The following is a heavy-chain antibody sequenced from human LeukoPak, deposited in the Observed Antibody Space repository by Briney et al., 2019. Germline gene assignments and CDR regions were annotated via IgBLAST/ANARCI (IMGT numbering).Heavy chain of an antibody. J-gene: IGHJ4*02. V-gene: IGHV1-69*05. CDR1: GGTFSSYA. D-gene: IGHD6-13*01. Sequence: SVKVSCKASGGTFSSYAISWVRQAPGQGLEWMGGIIPIFGTANYAQKFQGRVTITTDESTSTAYMELSSLRSEDTAVYYCARDRAGIAAAGYDYWAREPWSPSPQ. CDR2: IIPIFGTA. CDR3: ARDRAGIAAAGYDY.